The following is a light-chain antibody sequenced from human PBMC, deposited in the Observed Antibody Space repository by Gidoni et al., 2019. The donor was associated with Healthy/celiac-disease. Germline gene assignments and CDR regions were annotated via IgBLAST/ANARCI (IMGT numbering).Light chain of an antibody. CDR1: QSLLHSNGYNY. CDR2: LGS. V-gene: IGKV2-28*01. Sequence: DIVMTQSPLALPVTPGEPASISCRSSQSLLHSNGYNYLDWYLQKPGQSPQLLIYLGSNRASGVPDRFSGSGSGTDFTLKISRVEAEDVGVYYCMQALPTPRTFXQXTKVEIK. CDR3: MQALPTPRT. J-gene: IGKJ1*01.